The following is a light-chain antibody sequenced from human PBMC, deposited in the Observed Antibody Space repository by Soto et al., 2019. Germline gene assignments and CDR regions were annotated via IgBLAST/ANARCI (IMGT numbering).Light chain of an antibody. CDR1: SSNIGSNA. CDR3: AAWNDNLNGTSYV. CDR2: SDD. V-gene: IGLV1-44*01. J-gene: IGLJ1*01. Sequence: HSVLTQQPSASGAPGQTVTISCSGSSSNIGSNAVNWYQQVPGTAPKLLIYSDDQRPSGVPDRFSGSKSGTSASLAISGLQSEDEADYICAAWNDNLNGTSYVFGTGTKVTVL.